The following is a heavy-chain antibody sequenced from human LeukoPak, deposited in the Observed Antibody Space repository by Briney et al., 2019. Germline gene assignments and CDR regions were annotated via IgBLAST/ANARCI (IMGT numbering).Heavy chain of an antibody. CDR3: ARASLYSSSWYQAYYFDY. D-gene: IGHD6-13*01. V-gene: IGHV1-18*01. CDR1: GYTFTSYG. CDR2: ISAYNGNT. J-gene: IGHJ4*02. Sequence: ASVKVSCKASGYTFTSYGISWVRQAPGQGLEWMGWISAYNGNTNYAQKLQGRVTMTTDTSTSTAYMELRSLRSDDTAVYYCARASLYSSSWYQAYYFDYWGQGTLVTVSS.